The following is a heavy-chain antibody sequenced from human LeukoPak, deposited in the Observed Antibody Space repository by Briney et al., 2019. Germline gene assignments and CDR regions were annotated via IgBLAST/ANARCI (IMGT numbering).Heavy chain of an antibody. CDR3: ARGAAVRYSGYDSDY. Sequence: PSETLSLTCTVSGGSISSYYWSWIRQPPGKGLEWIGYIYYSGSTNYNPSLKSRVTISVDTSKNQFSRKLSSVTAADTAVYYRARGAAVRYSGYDSDYWGQGTLVTVSS. J-gene: IGHJ4*02. CDR1: GGSISSYY. D-gene: IGHD5-12*01. CDR2: IYYSGST. V-gene: IGHV4-59*01.